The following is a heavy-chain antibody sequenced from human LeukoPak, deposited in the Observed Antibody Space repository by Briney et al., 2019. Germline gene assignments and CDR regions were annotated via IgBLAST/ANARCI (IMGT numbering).Heavy chain of an antibody. V-gene: IGHV4-38-2*02. CDR2: IYRDGGT. CDR1: GYSIIRGYY. J-gene: IGHJ4*02. Sequence: PSETLSLTCNVSGYSIIRGYYWDWFRQPPGKGLEWIGNIYRDGGTVYNPSLKSRVTISVDTSKNQFSLKLSSVTAADTAVYYCARGGYDYVWGSYPHDYWGQGTLVTVSS. CDR3: ARGGYDYVWGSYPHDY. D-gene: IGHD3-16*02.